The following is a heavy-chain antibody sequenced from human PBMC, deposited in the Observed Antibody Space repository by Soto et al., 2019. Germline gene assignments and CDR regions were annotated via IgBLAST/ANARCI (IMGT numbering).Heavy chain of an antibody. J-gene: IGHJ6*02. D-gene: IGHD1-26*01. CDR3: ARGSLGGSYYYYYYYGMDV. CDR2: INPGGGNT. V-gene: IGHV1-46*01. Sequence: ASVKVSCKASGYTFTTYYMHWVRQAPGQGLEWMGMINPGGGNTNSAQKFQGRVTMTRDTSTSTAYMELSSLRSEDTAVYYCARGSLGGSYYYYYYYGMDVWGQGTTVTVSS. CDR1: GYTFTTYY.